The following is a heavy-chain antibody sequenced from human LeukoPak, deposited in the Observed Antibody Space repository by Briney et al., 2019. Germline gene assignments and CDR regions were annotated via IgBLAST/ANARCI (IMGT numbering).Heavy chain of an antibody. CDR3: AREGDTAMVTDDY. D-gene: IGHD5-18*01. Sequence: PGGSLRLSCAVSGFTFSNYNMNWVRQAPGKGLEWVSSISSSSSYIYYADSVKGRFTISRDNAKNSLYLQMNSLRAEDTAVYYCAREGDTAMVTDDYWGQGTLVTVSS. J-gene: IGHJ4*02. V-gene: IGHV3-21*01. CDR2: ISSSSSYI. CDR1: GFTFSNYN.